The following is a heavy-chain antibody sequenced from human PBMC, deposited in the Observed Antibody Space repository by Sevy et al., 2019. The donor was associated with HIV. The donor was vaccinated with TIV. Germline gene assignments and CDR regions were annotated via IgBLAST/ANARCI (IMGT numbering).Heavy chain of an antibody. Sequence: GGSLRLSCATSGFTSSSYSMNWVRQAPGKGLEWVAYRNSRNSTKYYADSVKGRLIISTVNANNSLFLQMYSLRAAATAVYYCARDRDRSMVSTLDHWGRGTQVTVSS. J-gene: IGHJ4*02. CDR1: GFTSSSYS. V-gene: IGHV3-48*04. D-gene: IGHD2-8*01. CDR2: RNSRNSTK. CDR3: ARDRDRSMVSTLDH.